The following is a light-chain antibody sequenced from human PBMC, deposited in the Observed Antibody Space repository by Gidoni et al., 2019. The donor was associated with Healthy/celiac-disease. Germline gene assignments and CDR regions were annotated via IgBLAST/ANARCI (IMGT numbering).Light chain of an antibody. CDR3: QQYGSSRT. J-gene: IGKJ1*01. Sequence: EIVLSPSPGPLSLSPGESATLSCRASQSVSSSYLGWYQQKPGQAPRLLIYGASSRATGIPGRCSGSGAGTDFTLTISRLEAEDVAVYYWQQYGSSRTFGQGTKVEIK. CDR2: GAS. V-gene: IGKV3-20*01. CDR1: QSVSSSY.